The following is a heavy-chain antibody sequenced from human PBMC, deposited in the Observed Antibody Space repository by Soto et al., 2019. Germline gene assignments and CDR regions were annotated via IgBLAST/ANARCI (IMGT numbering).Heavy chain of an antibody. CDR1: GFTFSSYT. J-gene: IGHJ4*02. Sequence: PGGSLRLSCAASGFTFSSYTMNWVRQAPGKGLEWVSSITSDSSYTYYADSVKGRFTISRDNAKNSLFLQMNSLRAEDTAVYYCATDPGVSTYWGQGTLVTVS. V-gene: IGHV3-21*01. D-gene: IGHD3-22*01. CDR3: ATDPGVSTY. CDR2: ITSDSSYT.